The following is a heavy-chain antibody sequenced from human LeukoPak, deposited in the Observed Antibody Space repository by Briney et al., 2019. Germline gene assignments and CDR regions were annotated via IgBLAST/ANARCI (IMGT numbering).Heavy chain of an antibody. CDR2: IYYSGST. CDR3: ARETMVRGVIITSDYYYMDV. D-gene: IGHD3-10*01. Sequence: SETLSLTCTVSGGSISSYYWSWIRQPPGKGLEWIGYIYYSGSTNYNPSLKSRVTISVDTSKNQFSLKLSSVTAADTAVYYCARETMVRGVIITSDYYYMDVWGKGTTVTISS. V-gene: IGHV4-59*01. J-gene: IGHJ6*03. CDR1: GGSISSYY.